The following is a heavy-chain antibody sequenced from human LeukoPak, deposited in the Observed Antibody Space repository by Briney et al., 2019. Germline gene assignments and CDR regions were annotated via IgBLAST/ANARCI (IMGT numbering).Heavy chain of an antibody. D-gene: IGHD6-19*01. V-gene: IGHV1-69*13. J-gene: IGHJ3*02. CDR2: IIPIFGTA. CDR1: GGTFSSYA. CDR3: ARALFSSGWGGDAFDI. Sequence: ASVKVSCKASGGTFSSYAISWVRQAPGQGLEWMGGIIPIFGTANYAQKFQGRVTITADESTSTAYMELSSLRSEDTAVYYCARALFSSGWGGDAFDIWGQGTMVTVSS.